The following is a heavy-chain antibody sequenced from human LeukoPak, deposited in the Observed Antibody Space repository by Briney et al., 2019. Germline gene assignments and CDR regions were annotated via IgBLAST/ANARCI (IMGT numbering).Heavy chain of an antibody. V-gene: IGHV4-34*12. CDR2: IIHSVGT. D-gene: IGHD3-22*01. J-gene: IGHJ4*02. CDR1: GGSFCGYY. CDR3: ARSHYYGSSGYLYFDY. Sequence: SGTPSLTCAVYGGSFCGYYWSWIRQPPGKGLEWVGEIIHSVGTNYNPSLKSRVTISVDTSKSQFSLKLSSVTAADTAVYYCARSHYYGSSGYLYFDYWGQGTLVTVSS.